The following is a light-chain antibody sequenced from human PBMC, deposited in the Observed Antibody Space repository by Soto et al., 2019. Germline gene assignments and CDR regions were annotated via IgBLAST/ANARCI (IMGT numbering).Light chain of an antibody. CDR1: RGFSSGY. CDR3: QQYGSSPP. V-gene: IGKV3-20*01. Sequence: EIVLTQSPGTLSLSPGERATLSCRAGRGFSSGYLACYQQKPGQAPRLLIYGASSRATGIPDRFSGSGSGTDFTLTISRLEPEDFAVCYCQQYGSSPPFGGGTKVEIK. J-gene: IGKJ4*01. CDR2: GAS.